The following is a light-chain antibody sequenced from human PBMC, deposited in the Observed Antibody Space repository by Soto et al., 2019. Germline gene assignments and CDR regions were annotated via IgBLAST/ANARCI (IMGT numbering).Light chain of an antibody. V-gene: IGKV2D-29*01. CDR1: QSLLYSDGKTY. CDR3: VQTLQVPGT. CDR2: EVS. J-gene: IGKJ1*01. Sequence: IVMTQTPLSLSVTPGQPASISWKSGQSLLYSDGKTYLSWYLQKPGQPPQLLIYEVSNRFSGVPDRFSGSGSATDFTLNISLVVAEDVGVYFCVQTLQVPGTFGQRTRVAI.